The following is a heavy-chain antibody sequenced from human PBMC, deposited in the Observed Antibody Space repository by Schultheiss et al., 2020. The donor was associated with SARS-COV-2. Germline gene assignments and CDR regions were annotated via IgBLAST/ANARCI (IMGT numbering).Heavy chain of an antibody. CDR2: IYTSGST. CDR1: GGSISSYY. D-gene: IGHD2-2*01. CDR3: ARGRYQLLWSYWFDP. Sequence: SETLSLTCTVSGGSISSYYWSWIRQPAGKGLEWIGRIYTSGSTNYNPSLKSRVTISVDTSKNQFSLKLSSVTAADTAVYYCARGRYQLLWSYWFDPWGQGTLVTVSS. V-gene: IGHV4-4*07. J-gene: IGHJ5*02.